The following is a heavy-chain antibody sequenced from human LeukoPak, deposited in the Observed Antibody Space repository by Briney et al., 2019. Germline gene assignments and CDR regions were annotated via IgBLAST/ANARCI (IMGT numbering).Heavy chain of an antibody. Sequence: PGGSLRLSCAASGFTLSSTYLSWVRQAPGKGLEWVSGTSGSGRSIHYADSVKGRFTISRDNSKNTLYLQMNSLRADDTAVYYCAKDIEEWLVKGGGCFDYWGQGTLVTVSS. CDR1: GFTLSSTY. D-gene: IGHD6-19*01. V-gene: IGHV3-23*01. CDR3: AKDIEEWLVKGGGCFDY. CDR2: TSGSGRSI. J-gene: IGHJ4*02.